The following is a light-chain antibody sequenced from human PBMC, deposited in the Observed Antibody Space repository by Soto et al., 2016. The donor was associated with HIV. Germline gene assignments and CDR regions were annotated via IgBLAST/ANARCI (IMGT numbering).Light chain of an antibody. CDR3: MQALQSPLT. CDR2: LGS. J-gene: IGKJ4*01. CDR1: QSLLYSNGYNY. Sequence: DIVLTQTPLSLSVTPGQPASISCRSSQSLLYSNGYNYLAWYLQKPGLSPQLLIYLGSNRASGVPDRFSGSGSGTDFTLKISRVEADDVGIYYCMQALQSPLTFGGGTKVEIK. V-gene: IGKV2-28*01.